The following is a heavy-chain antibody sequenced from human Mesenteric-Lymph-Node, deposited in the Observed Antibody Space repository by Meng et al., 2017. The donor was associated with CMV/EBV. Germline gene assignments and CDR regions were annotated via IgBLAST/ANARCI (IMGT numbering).Heavy chain of an antibody. J-gene: IGHJ5*02. D-gene: IGHD3-3*01. CDR1: GGSISSSSYY. V-gene: IGHV4-39*07. Sequence: SETLSLTCTVSGGSISSSSYYWGWIHQPPGKGLEWIGSIYYSGSTYYNPSLKSRVTISVDTSKNQFSLKLSSVTAADTAVYYCAIRVYDFWSGYYTNWFDPWGQGTLVTVSS. CDR3: AIRVYDFWSGYYTNWFDP. CDR2: IYYSGST.